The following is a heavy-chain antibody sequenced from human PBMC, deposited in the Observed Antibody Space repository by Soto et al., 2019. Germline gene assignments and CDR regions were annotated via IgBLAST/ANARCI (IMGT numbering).Heavy chain of an antibody. CDR3: GNPGYMSGWYGGI. V-gene: IGHV1-69*14. CDR1: EGAFSSYA. Sequence: QVQLVQSGAEVKMPGSSVKVSCKASEGAFSSYAISWVRQAPAQGLVWMGAIIPIFSSPHYAQTFQGRVTISSDKSTSTAYMELRSLRSEDTAMYYGGNPGYMSGWYGGICGQGTMVIVSS. D-gene: IGHD6-19*01. J-gene: IGHJ3*02. CDR2: IIPIFSSP.